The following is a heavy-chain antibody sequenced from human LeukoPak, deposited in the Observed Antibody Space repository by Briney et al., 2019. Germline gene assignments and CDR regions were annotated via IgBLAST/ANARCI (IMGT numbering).Heavy chain of an antibody. V-gene: IGHV3-49*04. CDR3: ARAGIVAVIGYGMDV. CDR1: GFTFSDYA. CDR2: IRNKAFRETS. J-gene: IGHJ6*02. D-gene: IGHD5-12*01. Sequence: GGSLRLSCTTSGFTFSDYALSWVRQAPGKGLEWVSLIRNKAFRETSEYAASVEGRFSISRDASKSIVYLQMNSLQTEDTAVYYCARAGIVAVIGYGMDVWGRGTTVAVSS.